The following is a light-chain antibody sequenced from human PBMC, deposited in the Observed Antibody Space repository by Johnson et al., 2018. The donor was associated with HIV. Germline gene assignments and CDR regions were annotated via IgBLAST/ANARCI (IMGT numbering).Light chain of an antibody. Sequence: QSLLTQPPSVSAAPGQKVTISCSGTKSNIGNNYVSWYQQFPGTATKLLIYENNKRSSGIPDRFSGSKSGTSATLGITGLQTGDEADYYCGTWDSSLSGGVFGSGTKVTVL. CDR3: GTWDSSLSGGV. V-gene: IGLV1-51*02. CDR2: ENN. CDR1: KSNIGNNY. J-gene: IGLJ1*01.